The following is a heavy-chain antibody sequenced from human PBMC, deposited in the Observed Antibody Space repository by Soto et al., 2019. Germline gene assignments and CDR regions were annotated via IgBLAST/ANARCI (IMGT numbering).Heavy chain of an antibody. CDR2: ISGSGGST. V-gene: IGHV3-23*01. J-gene: IGHJ4*02. CDR3: ASKPGSRRGLSNYYFDY. CDR1: GFTFSSYA. Sequence: EVQLLESGGGLVQPGGSLRLSCAASGFTFSSYAMSWVRQAPGKGLEWVSAISGSGGSTYYADSVKGRFTISRDNSKNTLYLQMNSLRDEDTAVYYCASKPGSRRGLSNYYFDYWGQGTLVTVSS.